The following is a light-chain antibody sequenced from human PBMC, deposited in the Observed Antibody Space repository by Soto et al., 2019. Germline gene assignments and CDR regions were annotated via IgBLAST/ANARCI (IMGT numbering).Light chain of an antibody. CDR1: QSVSSN. CDR3: QQYNNWPPWT. J-gene: IGKJ1*01. Sequence: EIVMTQSPATLSVSPGERASLSCRASQSVSSNLAWYQYTPGQAPRLLIYGASTRATGIPARFSGSGSGTEFTLTISSLQSEDFAVYYCQQYNNWPPWTFGQGTMVDIK. V-gene: IGKV3-15*01. CDR2: GAS.